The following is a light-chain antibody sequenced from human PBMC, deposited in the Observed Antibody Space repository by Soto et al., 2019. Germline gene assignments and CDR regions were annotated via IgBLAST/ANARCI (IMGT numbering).Light chain of an antibody. CDR3: QAWDSSTYVV. J-gene: IGLJ2*01. V-gene: IGLV3-1*01. CDR1: KLGDKY. CDR2: QDS. Sequence: SYELTQPPSVSVSPGQTASITCSGDKLGDKYACWYQQKPGQSPVLVIYQDSKRPSGIPERFSGSNSGSTATLTISGTQAMDEADYYCQAWDSSTYVVFGGGTKLTVL.